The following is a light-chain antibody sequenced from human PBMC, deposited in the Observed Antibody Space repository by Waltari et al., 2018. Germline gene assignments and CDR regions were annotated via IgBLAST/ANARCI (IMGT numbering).Light chain of an antibody. Sequence: QSALTQPTSVSESPGQSITISCSGTSSAVGGYNSVCWYQQHPGKAPKLIIYDVAKRPSGVSNRFSGSKSGNTASLTISGLQAEDEADYYCFSYRSSSTWVFGGGTKLTVL. CDR3: FSYRSSSTWV. CDR1: SSAVGGYNS. J-gene: IGLJ3*02. CDR2: DVA. V-gene: IGLV2-14*01.